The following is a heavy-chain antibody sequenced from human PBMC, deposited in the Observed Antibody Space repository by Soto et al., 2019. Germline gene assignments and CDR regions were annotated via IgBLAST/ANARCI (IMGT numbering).Heavy chain of an antibody. D-gene: IGHD1-26*01. CDR3: AKSEGSYPFGYYGMDV. J-gene: IGHJ6*02. CDR2: ISGSGGST. V-gene: IGHV3-23*01. Sequence: GGSLRLSCAASGFTFSSYAMSWVRQAPGKGLEWVSAISGSGGSTYYADSVKGRITISRDNSKNTLYLQMNSLRAEDTAVYYCAKSEGSYPFGYYGMDVWGQGTTVTVSS. CDR1: GFTFSSYA.